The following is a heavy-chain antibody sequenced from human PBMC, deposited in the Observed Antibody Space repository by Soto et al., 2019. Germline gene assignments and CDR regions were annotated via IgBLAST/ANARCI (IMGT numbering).Heavy chain of an antibody. D-gene: IGHD6-13*01. V-gene: IGHV1-69*02. CDR1: GGTFSSYT. Sequence: SVKVSCKASGGTFSSYTISWVRQAPGQGLEWMGRIIPILGIANYAQKFQGRVTITADKSTSTAYMELSSLRSEDTAVYYCARGAAAADNYYFDYWGQGTLVTVSS. CDR2: IIPILGIA. J-gene: IGHJ4*02. CDR3: ARGAAAADNYYFDY.